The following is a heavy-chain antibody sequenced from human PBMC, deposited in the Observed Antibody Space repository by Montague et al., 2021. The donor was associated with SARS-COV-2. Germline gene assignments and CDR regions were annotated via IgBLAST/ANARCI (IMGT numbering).Heavy chain of an antibody. Sequence: LRLSCAASGFTSGDYQMTWVRQAPGKGLQWVANINQDETAKTXVDSVKGRFTISRDNAKNSLILQMNSLKDEDTAVYYCARSPRGSGTGWLDYWGQGTLVTVSS. V-gene: IGHV3-7*01. CDR2: INQDETAK. CDR1: GFTSGDYQ. J-gene: IGHJ4*02. D-gene: IGHD3/OR15-3a*01. CDR3: ARSPRGSGTGWLDY.